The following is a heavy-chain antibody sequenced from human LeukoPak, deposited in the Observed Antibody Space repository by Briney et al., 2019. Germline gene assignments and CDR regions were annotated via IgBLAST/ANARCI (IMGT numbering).Heavy chain of an antibody. V-gene: IGHV4-59*01. Sequence: SETLSLTCTASGDSISNFYWSWVRQPPGKGLEWIGYIFYSGSTNYNPSLKSRVTISVDTSKNQFSLKLSSVTAADTAVYYCARTTVNNWFDPWGQGTLVTVSS. CDR1: GDSISNFY. CDR3: ARTTVNNWFDP. D-gene: IGHD4-17*01. J-gene: IGHJ5*02. CDR2: IFYSGST.